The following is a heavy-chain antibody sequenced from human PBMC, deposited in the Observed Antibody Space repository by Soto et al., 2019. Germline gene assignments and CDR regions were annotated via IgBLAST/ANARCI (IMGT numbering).Heavy chain of an antibody. D-gene: IGHD4-17*01. CDR2: INPSGGST. CDR3: ARGATTVPGIDYFDY. J-gene: IGHJ4*02. Sequence: QVQLVQSGAEVKKPGASVKVSCKASGYTFTSYYMHWVRQAPGQGLEWMGIINPSGGSTSYAQKFQGRVTMARDTSTSTVYMELSSLRSEVTAVYYGARGATTVPGIDYFDYWGQGTLVTVSS. CDR1: GYTFTSYY. V-gene: IGHV1-46*03.